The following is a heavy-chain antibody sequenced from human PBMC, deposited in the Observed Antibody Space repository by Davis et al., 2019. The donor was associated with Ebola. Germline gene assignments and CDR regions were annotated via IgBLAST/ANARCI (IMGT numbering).Heavy chain of an antibody. CDR1: GFTFGDYY. J-gene: IGHJ4*02. D-gene: IGHD3-3*01. CDR3: ARWGLRGNYDSWSGSDYYFDY. V-gene: IGHV3-11*04. Sequence: GGSLRLSCTASGFTFGDYYMSWIRQAPGKGLECVSSISSSGNPVYYADSVKGRFTISRDNAKNSLYLQLDSLRDDDTAVYYCARWGLRGNYDSWSGSDYYFDYWGQGTLVTVSS. CDR2: ISSSGNPV.